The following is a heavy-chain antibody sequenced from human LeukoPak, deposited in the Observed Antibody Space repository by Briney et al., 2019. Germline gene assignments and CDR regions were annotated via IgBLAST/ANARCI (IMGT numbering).Heavy chain of an antibody. D-gene: IGHD2-2*01. V-gene: IGHV1-69*04. J-gene: IGHJ4*02. CDR3: AREETLYCSSTSCYGSGFDY. Sequence: ASVTVSCTASGGTFSSYAISWVRQAPGQGLEWMGRIIPILGIANYAQKFQGRVTITADKSTSTAYMELSSLRSEDTAVYYCAREETLYCSSTSCYGSGFDYWGQGTPVTV. CDR1: GGTFSSYA. CDR2: IIPILGIA.